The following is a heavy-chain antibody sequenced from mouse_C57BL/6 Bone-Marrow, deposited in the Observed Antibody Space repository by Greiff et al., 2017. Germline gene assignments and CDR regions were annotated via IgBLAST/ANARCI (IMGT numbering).Heavy chain of an antibody. Sequence: QVTLIVSGPGLLQPSQSLSLTCSFSGFSLSTSGMGVSWIRQPSGMGLEWLAHIYGDDDKRYNPSLKSRLTISKDTSRNQVYLKITSVDTADTATYYCARPIYYGNYGFADWGQGTLGTVSA. D-gene: IGHD2-1*01. CDR2: IYGDDDK. CDR3: ARPIYYGNYGFAD. J-gene: IGHJ3*01. V-gene: IGHV8-12*01. CDR1: GFSLSTSGMG.